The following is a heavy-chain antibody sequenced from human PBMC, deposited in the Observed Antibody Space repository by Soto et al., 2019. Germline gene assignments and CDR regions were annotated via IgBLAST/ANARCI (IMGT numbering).Heavy chain of an antibody. Sequence: GGSLRLSCVASGFTFSSFAMHWVRQAPGKGLEWVAVMSYDGRNKNYADSVKGRVTISRDNSKNTLYLQMNSLRAEDTAVYYCAKVKGIAAGWGMDVWGQGTAVTVSS. D-gene: IGHD6-13*01. V-gene: IGHV3-30*04. J-gene: IGHJ6*02. CDR1: GFTFSSFA. CDR3: AKVKGIAAGWGMDV. CDR2: MSYDGRNK.